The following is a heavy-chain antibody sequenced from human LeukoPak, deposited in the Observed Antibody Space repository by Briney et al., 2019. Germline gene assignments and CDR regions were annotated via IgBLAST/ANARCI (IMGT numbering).Heavy chain of an antibody. J-gene: IGHJ4*02. V-gene: IGHV3-74*01. CDR3: ARAPYSSSWYQDY. D-gene: IGHD6-13*01. CDR1: GLTFNTYW. Sequence: GGSLRLSCAASGLTFNTYWMHWVRQAPGKGLVWVSRINIDGSSTSYADSVKGRFTISRDNAKNTLYLQMNSLRAEDTAVYYCARAPYSSSWYQDYWGQGTLVTVSS. CDR2: INIDGSST.